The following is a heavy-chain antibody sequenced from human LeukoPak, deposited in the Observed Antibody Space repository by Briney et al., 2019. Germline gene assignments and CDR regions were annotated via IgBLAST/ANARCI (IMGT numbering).Heavy chain of an antibody. J-gene: IGHJ4*02. CDR1: GGTFSSYA. CDR2: IIPIFGTA. CDR3: AREESGGLFDY. Sequence: ASVKVSCKASGGTFSSYAISWVRQAPGQGLEWMGGIIPIFGTANYAQKFQGGVTITADESTSTAYMELSSLRPEDTAVYYCAREESGGLFDYWGQGTLLTVSS. V-gene: IGHV1-69*13. D-gene: IGHD3-16*01.